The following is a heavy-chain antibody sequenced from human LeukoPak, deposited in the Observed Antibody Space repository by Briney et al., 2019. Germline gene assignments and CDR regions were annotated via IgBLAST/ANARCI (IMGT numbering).Heavy chain of an antibody. D-gene: IGHD3-10*01. CDR1: GYTFTSYD. J-gene: IGHJ4*02. CDR2: MNPNSGNT. V-gene: IGHV1-8*01. Sequence: ASVKVSCKASGYTFTSYDINWVRQATGQGLEWMGWMNPNSGNTGYAQKFQGRVTMTRNTSISTAYMELSSLRSEDTAVYYCARALRVYYYGSGSYHYWGQGTLVTVSS. CDR3: ARALRVYYYGSGSYHY.